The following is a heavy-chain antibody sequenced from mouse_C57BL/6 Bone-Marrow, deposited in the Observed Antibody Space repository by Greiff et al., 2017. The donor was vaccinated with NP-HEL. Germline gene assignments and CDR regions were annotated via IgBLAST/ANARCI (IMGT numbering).Heavy chain of an antibody. CDR2: IWSGGSS. V-gene: IGHV2-2*01. Sequence: QVQLQQSGPGLVQPSQSLSITCTVSGFSLTSYGVHWVRQSPGKGLEWLGVIWSGGSSDYNAAFMSRLSISKNNSNSQVFYKMNRLQADDTAIYYCARKGTGSYWYFEVWGTGTTVTVSS. CDR3: ARKGTGSYWYFEV. D-gene: IGHD4-1*01. J-gene: IGHJ1*03. CDR1: GFSLTSYG.